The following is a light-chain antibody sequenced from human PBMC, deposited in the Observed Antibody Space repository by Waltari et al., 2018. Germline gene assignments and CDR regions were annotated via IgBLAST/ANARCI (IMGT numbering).Light chain of an antibody. Sequence: EIVMMQSPATLSVSPGERATLSCRASQSVSSNLAWYQQKPGQAPRLLIYGASTRATGIPARFSGSWSGTEFTLTISSLQSEDFAVYYCQQYNNWWTFGQGTKVEIK. V-gene: IGKV3-15*01. CDR3: QQYNNWWT. J-gene: IGKJ1*01. CDR1: QSVSSN. CDR2: GAS.